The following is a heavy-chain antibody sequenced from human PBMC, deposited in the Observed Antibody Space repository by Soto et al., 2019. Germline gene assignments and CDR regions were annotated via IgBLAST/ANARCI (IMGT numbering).Heavy chain of an antibody. CDR2: IYYSGIT. Sequence: SETLSLTCTVSGVSISNSSYYWGWIRRPPGKGLEWIGTIYYSGITYYNPSLKSRVTISVDTSENQFSLKLTSVTAADTAVYYCARHGSNWGQGTLVTVSS. J-gene: IGHJ4*02. V-gene: IGHV4-39*01. CDR1: GVSISNSSYY. CDR3: ARHGSN.